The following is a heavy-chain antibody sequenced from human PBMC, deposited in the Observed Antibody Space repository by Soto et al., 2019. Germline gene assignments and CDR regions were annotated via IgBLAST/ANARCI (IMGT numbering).Heavy chain of an antibody. J-gene: IGHJ5*02. V-gene: IGHV4-39*01. CDR3: ARRQVVRNWFDP. D-gene: IGHD3-10*01. Sequence: PSETLSLNWPVSGGYISSSSYYWGRIRQPPGKGLEWIGSIYYSGSTYYNPSLKSRVTISVDTSKNQFSLKLSSVTAADTAVYYCARRQVVRNWFDPWGQGTLVTVSS. CDR1: GGYISSSSYY. CDR2: IYYSGST.